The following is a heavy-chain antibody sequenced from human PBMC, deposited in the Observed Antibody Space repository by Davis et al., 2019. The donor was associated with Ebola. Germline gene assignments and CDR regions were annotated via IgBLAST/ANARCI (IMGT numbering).Heavy chain of an antibody. CDR3: ARETPINSRFDL. Sequence: PGGSLRLSCAASGFTFASYAMSWVRQAPGKGLEWISNIVGSGDTADYADSVKGRFTISRDNSKNTLYLQMNSLRAEDTAVYYCARETPINSRFDLWGQGALVSVSS. D-gene: IGHD2-21*02. CDR2: IVGSGDTA. CDR1: GFTFASYA. J-gene: IGHJ4*02. V-gene: IGHV3-23*01.